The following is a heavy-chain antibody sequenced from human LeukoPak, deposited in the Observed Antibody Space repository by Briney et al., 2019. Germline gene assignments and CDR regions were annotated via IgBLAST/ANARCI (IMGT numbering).Heavy chain of an antibody. CDR1: GGSISSSSYY. Sequence: SETLSLTCTVSGGSISSSSYYWGWIRQPPGKGLEWIGSIYYSGSTYYNPSLKSRVTISVDTSKNQFSLKLSSVTAADTAAYYCATAMGPRVPFDYWGQGTLVTVSS. J-gene: IGHJ4*02. D-gene: IGHD3-10*01. CDR2: IYYSGST. CDR3: ATAMGPRVPFDY. V-gene: IGHV4-39*07.